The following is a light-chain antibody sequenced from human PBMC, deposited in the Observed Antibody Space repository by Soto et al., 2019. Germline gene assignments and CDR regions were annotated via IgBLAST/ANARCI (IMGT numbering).Light chain of an antibody. CDR3: QQSYSTPRT. V-gene: IGKV1-39*01. CDR1: QSISSY. J-gene: IGKJ1*01. Sequence: DIQMTQSPSSLSASVGDRVTITCRASQSISSYLDWYQQKPGKATKLLIYAASSLQSGVPSRFSGSGSGTDFTLTISSLQPEDFATYYCQQSYSTPRTFGQGTKVENK. CDR2: AAS.